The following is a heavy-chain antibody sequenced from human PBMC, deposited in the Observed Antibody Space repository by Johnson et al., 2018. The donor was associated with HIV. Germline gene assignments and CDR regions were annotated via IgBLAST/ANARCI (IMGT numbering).Heavy chain of an antibody. V-gene: IGHV3-30*02. CDR1: GFTFSSYG. J-gene: IGHJ3*02. D-gene: IGHD6-19*01. Sequence: QVQLVESGGGVVQPGGSLRLSCAASGFTFSSYGMYWVRQAPGKGLEWVAFIRYDGSYKYYADSVKGRFTISRDNSKNTLYLQMNSLRAEDTAVYYCAKGTGRVAADAFDIWGQGTMVTVSS. CDR3: AKGTGRVAADAFDI. CDR2: IRYDGSYK.